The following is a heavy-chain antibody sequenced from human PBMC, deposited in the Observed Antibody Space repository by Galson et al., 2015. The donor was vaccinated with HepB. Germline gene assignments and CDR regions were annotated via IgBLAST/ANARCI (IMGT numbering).Heavy chain of an antibody. D-gene: IGHD3-22*01. V-gene: IGHV7-4-1*02. Sequence: SVKVSCKASGYTFSDYAMNWVRQAPGQGLEWMGWINTNTGNPTYAQGFTGRFVFSLDTSVSTAFLQISSLKPEDTAVYYCAGEYYFDTSGYYRPNLGLDPWGQGTLVTVSS. J-gene: IGHJ5*02. CDR2: INTNTGNP. CDR1: GYTFSDYA. CDR3: AGEYYFDTSGYYRPNLGLDP.